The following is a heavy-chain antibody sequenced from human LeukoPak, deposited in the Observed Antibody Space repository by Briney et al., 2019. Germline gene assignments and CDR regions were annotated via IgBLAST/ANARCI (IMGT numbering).Heavy chain of an antibody. CDR3: ASPGNQLPPLGYYGMDV. CDR2: IDPSDSYT. Sequence: GESLKISCTRSGDSFTSYWISWVRQMPGKGLEWMGRIDPSDSYTNYSPSFQGHVTISADKSISTASLQWSSLKASDTAMYYCASPGNQLPPLGYYGMDVWGKGTTVTVSS. CDR1: GDSFTSYW. V-gene: IGHV5-10-1*01. D-gene: IGHD2-2*01. J-gene: IGHJ6*04.